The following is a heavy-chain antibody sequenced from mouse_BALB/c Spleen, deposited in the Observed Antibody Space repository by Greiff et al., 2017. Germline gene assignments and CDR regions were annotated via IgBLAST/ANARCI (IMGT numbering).Heavy chain of an antibody. Sequence: VHLVESGPGLVAPSQSLSITCTVSGFSLTGYGVNWVRQPPGKGLEWLGMIWGDGSTDYNSAPKSRLSISKDNSKSQVFLKMNSLQTDDTARYYGARDRNYYGSSRYAMDYWGQGTSVTVSS. CDR3: ARDRNYYGSSRYAMDY. D-gene: IGHD1-1*01. CDR2: IWGDGST. V-gene: IGHV2-6-7*01. CDR1: GFSLTGYG. J-gene: IGHJ4*01.